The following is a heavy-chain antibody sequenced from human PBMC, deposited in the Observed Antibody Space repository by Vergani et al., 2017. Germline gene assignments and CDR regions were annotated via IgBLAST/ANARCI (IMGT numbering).Heavy chain of an antibody. V-gene: IGHV3-23*04. CDR2: ISGSGGNT. CDR1: GFTFSSYA. CDR3: ARDFLTRVTTLDYYYMGV. J-gene: IGHJ6*03. Sequence: EVQLVESGGGLVQPGGSLRLSCGASGFTFSSYAMTWVRQAPGKGLEWVSAISGSGGNTFYTDSVKGRFTISRDNSKNTLYLEMNALRAEDTAVYYCARDFLTRVTTLDYYYMGVWGKGTTVTVSS. D-gene: IGHD1-1*01.